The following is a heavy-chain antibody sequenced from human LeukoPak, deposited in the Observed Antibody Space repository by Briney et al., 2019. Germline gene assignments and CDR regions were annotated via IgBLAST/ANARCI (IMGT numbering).Heavy chain of an antibody. CDR3: AKDRVRGLFDY. CDR2: IYSGGST. CDR1: GFTVSSNY. D-gene: IGHD4-17*01. J-gene: IGHJ4*02. Sequence: GGSLRLSCAASGFTVSSNYMSWVRQAPGKGLEWVSVIYSGGSTYYADSVKGRFTISRDNSKNTLYLQMNSLRAEDTAVYYCAKDRVRGLFDYWGQGTLVTVSS. V-gene: IGHV3-66*02.